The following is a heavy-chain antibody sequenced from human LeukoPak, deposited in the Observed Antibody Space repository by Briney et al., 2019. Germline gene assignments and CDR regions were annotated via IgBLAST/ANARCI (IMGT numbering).Heavy chain of an antibody. CDR3: AKGTSGGIVGATWPSDY. CDR1: GYTFSGYY. Sequence: GASVKVSCKASGYTFSGYYMHWVRQAPGQGLEWMGRINPNSGGTIYAQKFQGRVTMTRDTSISAAYMELSRLGSDDTAVYYCAKGTSGGIVGATWPSDYWGQGTLVTVSS. D-gene: IGHD1-26*01. J-gene: IGHJ4*02. CDR2: INPNSGGT. V-gene: IGHV1-2*06.